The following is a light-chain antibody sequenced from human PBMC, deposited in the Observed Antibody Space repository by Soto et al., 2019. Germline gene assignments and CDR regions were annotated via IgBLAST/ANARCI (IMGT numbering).Light chain of an antibody. Sequence: EIVLTQSPGTLSLSPGERATLSCRASQSVSSSYLAWYQQKPGQAPRLLIYGASSMATGIPDRFSGSGAGTDFTLLISRREPADFVVYYCQQYGSSPPYTFGQGTKLEIK. V-gene: IGKV3-20*01. CDR2: GAS. CDR1: QSVSSSY. CDR3: QQYGSSPPYT. J-gene: IGKJ2*01.